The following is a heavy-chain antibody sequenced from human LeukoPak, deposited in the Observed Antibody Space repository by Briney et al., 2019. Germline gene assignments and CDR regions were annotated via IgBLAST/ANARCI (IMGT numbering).Heavy chain of an antibody. V-gene: IGHV4-31*03. CDR2: IYYSGST. Sequence: PSQTLSLTCTVSGGSISSGGYYWSWIRQHPGTGLEGIGYIYYSGSTYYNPSLKSRVTISVDTSKNQFSLKLSSVTAADTAVYYCASTDYGGYFDYWGQGTLVTVSS. J-gene: IGHJ4*02. CDR1: GGSISSGGYY. CDR3: ASTDYGGYFDY. D-gene: IGHD4-23*01.